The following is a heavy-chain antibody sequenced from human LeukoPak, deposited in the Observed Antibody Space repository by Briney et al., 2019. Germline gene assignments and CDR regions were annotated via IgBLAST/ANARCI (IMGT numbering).Heavy chain of an antibody. CDR2: IYSGGNT. J-gene: IGHJ4*02. Sequence: PGGSLRLSCAASGFTVSNNDMTWVRQAPGKGLEWVSLIYSGGNTYYTDSVKGRFTISRDNSKNTLYLQMNSLRAEDTAVYYCARRAGAYSHPYDYWGQGTLVTVSS. CDR3: ARRAGAYSHPYDY. CDR1: GFTVSNND. D-gene: IGHD4/OR15-4a*01. V-gene: IGHV3-53*01.